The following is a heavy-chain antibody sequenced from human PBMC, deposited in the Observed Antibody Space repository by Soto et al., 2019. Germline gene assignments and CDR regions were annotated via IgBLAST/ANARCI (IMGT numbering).Heavy chain of an antibody. D-gene: IGHD6-13*01. CDR3: ARATRVAVAGTRYFFDY. CDR1: GYIFTNYD. Sequence: QVQLVQSGAEVKKPGASVKVSCKASGYIFTNYDINWVRQATGQGLEWMGWMNPNTGNTGYAQKFQGRVTMTRNTSIHTAYMELSSLRSEDTAVYYCARATRVAVAGTRYFFDYWGQGTLVTVSS. CDR2: MNPNTGNT. J-gene: IGHJ4*02. V-gene: IGHV1-8*01.